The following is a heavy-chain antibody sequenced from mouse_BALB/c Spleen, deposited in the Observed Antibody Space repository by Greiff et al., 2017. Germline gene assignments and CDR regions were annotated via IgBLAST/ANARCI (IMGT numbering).Heavy chain of an antibody. Sequence: EVMLVESGGGLVKPGGSLKLSCAASGFTFSSYAMSWVRQTPEKRLEWVATISSGGSYTYYPDSVKGRFTISRDNAKNTLYLQMSSLRSEDTAMYYCARHDYYGSSYGIDYWGQGTTLTVSS. CDR1: GFTFSSYA. CDR2: ISSGGSYT. J-gene: IGHJ2*01. CDR3: ARHDYYGSSYGIDY. V-gene: IGHV5-9-3*01. D-gene: IGHD1-1*01.